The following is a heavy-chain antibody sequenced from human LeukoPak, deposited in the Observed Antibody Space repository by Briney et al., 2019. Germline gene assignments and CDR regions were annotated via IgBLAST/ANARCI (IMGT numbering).Heavy chain of an antibody. CDR2: ISGSGGST. CDR3: XXXXGYYGLGTYDY. V-gene: IGHV3-23*01. Sequence: GGSLRLSCAASGFTFSSYAMSWVRQAPGKGLEWVSAISGSGGSTYYADSVKGRFTISRDNSKNTLYLQMNSLRAEDTAVYYCXXXXGYYGLGTYDYWGQGTLVTVSS. D-gene: IGHD3-10*01. CDR1: GFTFSSYA. J-gene: IGHJ4*02.